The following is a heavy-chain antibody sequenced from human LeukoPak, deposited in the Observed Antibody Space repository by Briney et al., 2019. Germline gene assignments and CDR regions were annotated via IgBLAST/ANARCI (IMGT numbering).Heavy chain of an antibody. CDR3: AKDRDYGDYRYYFDY. J-gene: IGHJ4*02. CDR2: IRYDGSNK. V-gene: IGHV3-30*02. CDR1: GFTSSSYG. D-gene: IGHD4-17*01. Sequence: GGSLRLSCAASGFTSSSYGLHWVRQAPGKGLEWVAFIRYDGSNKYYADSVKGRFTISRDNSKNTLYLQMNSLRAEDTAVYYCAKDRDYGDYRYYFDYWGQGTLVTVSS.